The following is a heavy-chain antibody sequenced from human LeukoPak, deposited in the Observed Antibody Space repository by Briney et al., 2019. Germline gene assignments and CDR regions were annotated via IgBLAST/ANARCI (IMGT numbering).Heavy chain of an antibody. CDR1: GYTFSSYT. V-gene: IGHV7-4-1*02. CDR2: INTNTGNP. Sequence: ASVXXXXXASGYTFSSYTXNWXRQAXGQGLXXXXXINTNTGNPTYAQDYTGRFVFSLDTSVSTTYLQISRLKAEDTAVYYCASGPSYSGSNEYFDSWGQGTLVTVSS. D-gene: IGHD1-26*01. CDR3: ASGPSYSGSNEYFDS. J-gene: IGHJ4*02.